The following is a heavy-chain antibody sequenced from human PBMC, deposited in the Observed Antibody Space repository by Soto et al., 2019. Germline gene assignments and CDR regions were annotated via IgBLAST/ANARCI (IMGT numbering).Heavy chain of an antibody. D-gene: IGHD5-18*01. Sequence: QLQLQESGSGLVKPSQTLSLTCAVSGGSISSGGYSWGWIRQPPGRGLEWIGYLFHSGNTYYNPSLNSRRTRSVDRSKNQFSLNLSRVTGADTAVYYCAGIEVDTTMDTVIALDIWGLGTMVTVS. CDR3: AGIEVDTTMDTVIALDI. J-gene: IGHJ3*02. CDR2: LFHSGNT. CDR1: GGSISSGGYS. V-gene: IGHV4-30-2*01.